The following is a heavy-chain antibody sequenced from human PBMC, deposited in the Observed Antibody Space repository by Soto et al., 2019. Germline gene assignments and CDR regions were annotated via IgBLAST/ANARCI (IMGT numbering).Heavy chain of an antibody. J-gene: IGHJ4*02. Sequence: SETLSLTCTVSGGSISSGGYYWSWIRQHPGKGLEWIGYIYYSGSTYYNPSLKSRVTISVDTSKNQFSLKLSSVTAADTAVYYCARAGYSSSSLYFDYWGQGTLVTVS. CDR2: IYYSGST. V-gene: IGHV4-31*02. CDR3: ARAGYSSSSLYFDY. D-gene: IGHD6-13*01. CDR1: GGSISSGGYY.